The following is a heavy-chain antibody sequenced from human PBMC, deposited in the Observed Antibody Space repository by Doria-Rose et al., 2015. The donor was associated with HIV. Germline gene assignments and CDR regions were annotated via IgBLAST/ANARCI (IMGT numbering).Heavy chain of an antibody. CDR1: GGSFNAYY. J-gene: IGHJ4*02. Sequence: QVQLQPGGAGLLRPSETLSLPCAVYGGSFNAYYWPGIRQPPGKGLEWIGEINHLEDTSYTPSLNTRVTISIDTSKNQFSLNSTVETAADTAVYYCARSGGRFTDYWGQGTLVTASS. CDR3: ARSGGRFTDY. CDR2: INHLEDT. V-gene: IGHV4-34*01. D-gene: IGHD3-10*01.